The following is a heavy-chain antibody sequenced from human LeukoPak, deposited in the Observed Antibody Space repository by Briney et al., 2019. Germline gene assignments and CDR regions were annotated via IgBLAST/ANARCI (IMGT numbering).Heavy chain of an antibody. CDR2: IIPILGIA. D-gene: IGHD2-2*02. Sequence: GASVKVSCKASGGTFSSYAISWVRQAPGHGLEWMGRIIPILGIANYAQKFQGRVTITADKSTSTAYMELSSLRSEDTAVYYCARDEYCSSTSCYTGYYGMDVWGQGTTVTVSS. J-gene: IGHJ6*02. CDR1: GGTFSSYA. V-gene: IGHV1-69*04. CDR3: ARDEYCSSTSCYTGYYGMDV.